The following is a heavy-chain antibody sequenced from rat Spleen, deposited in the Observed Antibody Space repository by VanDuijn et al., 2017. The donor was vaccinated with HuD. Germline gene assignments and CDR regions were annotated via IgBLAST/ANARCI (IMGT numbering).Heavy chain of an antibody. CDR3: AREIRGFDY. Sequence: EVQLQESGPGLVKPSQSLSLTCSVTGHSITSSYRWNWIRKFPGNKMEWIGHISYSGSNSYNPSLKSRISITRDTSKNQFFLQLNSVTTEDTATYYCAREIRGFDYWGQGVMVTVSS. J-gene: IGHJ2*01. CDR2: ISYSGSN. V-gene: IGHV3-1*01. D-gene: IGHD4-3*01. CDR1: GHSITSSY.